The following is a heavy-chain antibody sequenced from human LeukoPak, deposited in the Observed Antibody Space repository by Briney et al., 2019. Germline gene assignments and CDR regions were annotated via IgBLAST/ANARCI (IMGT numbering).Heavy chain of an antibody. Sequence: PGGSLRLSCAASGFTFSTYVMHWVRQAPGKGLEWVARISNDGRNKYYADSVKGRFTISRDNSKNTLYLQLNSLMQLNSLRAEDTAVDYCARDLGDTGYFDYWGQGTLVTVSS. CDR1: GFTFSTYV. CDR2: ISNDGRNK. CDR3: ARDLGDTGYFDY. V-gene: IGHV3-30*04. D-gene: IGHD4-17*01. J-gene: IGHJ4*02.